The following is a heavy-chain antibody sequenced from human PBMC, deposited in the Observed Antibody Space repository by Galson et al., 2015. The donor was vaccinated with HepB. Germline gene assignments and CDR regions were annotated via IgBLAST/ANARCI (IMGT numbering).Heavy chain of an antibody. D-gene: IGHD3-16*01. Sequence: SLRLSCAASGFTFTRYTMGWVRQAPGKGLKWVSSLSVNGDISYYEDSVKGRFTISRDNSKKMVYLQMNGLRAEDTAVYYRAKVAILGATPHYFDYLGQGTLVTVSS. J-gene: IGHJ4*02. V-gene: IGHV3-23*01. CDR3: AKVAILGATPHYFDY. CDR2: LSVNGDIS. CDR1: GFTFTRYT.